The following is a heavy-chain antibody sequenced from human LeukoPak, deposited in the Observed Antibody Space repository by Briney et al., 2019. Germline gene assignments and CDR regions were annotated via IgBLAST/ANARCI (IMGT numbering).Heavy chain of an antibody. CDR1: EFTFDNYA. CDR2: ISSSGSTI. Sequence: GGSLRLSCAASEFTFDNYAMSWVRQAPGKGLEWVSYISSSGSTIYYADSVKGRFTISRDNAKNSLYLQMNSLRAEDTAVYYCARDPNIAAAGTLDYWGQGTLVTVSS. V-gene: IGHV3-11*01. J-gene: IGHJ4*02. D-gene: IGHD6-13*01. CDR3: ARDPNIAAAGTLDY.